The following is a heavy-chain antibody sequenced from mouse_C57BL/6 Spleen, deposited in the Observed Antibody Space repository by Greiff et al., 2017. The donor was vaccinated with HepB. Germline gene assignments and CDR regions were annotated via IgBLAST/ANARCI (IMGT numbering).Heavy chain of an antibody. CDR3: ARVGNYLAFAY. V-gene: IGHV5-4*03. D-gene: IGHD1-1*02. J-gene: IGHJ3*01. CDR2: ISDGGSYT. CDR1: GFTFSSYA. Sequence: EVKVVESGGGLVKPGGSLKLSCAASGFTFSSYAMSWVRQTPEKRLEWVATISDGGSYTYYPDNVKGRFTISRDNAKNNLYLQMSHLKSEDTAMYYCARVGNYLAFAYWGQGTLVTVSA.